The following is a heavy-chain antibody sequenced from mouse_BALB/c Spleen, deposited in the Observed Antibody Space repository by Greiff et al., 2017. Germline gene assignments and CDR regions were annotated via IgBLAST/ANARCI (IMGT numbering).Heavy chain of an antibody. V-gene: IGHV5-4*02. Sequence: DVKLVESGGGLVKPGGSLKLSCAASGFTFSDYYMYWVRQTPEKRLEWVATISDGGSYTYYPDSVKGRFTISRDNAKNNLYLQMSSLKSEDTAMYYCASGYYRYDGGYFDYWGQGTTLTVSS. D-gene: IGHD2-14*01. CDR2: ISDGGSYT. CDR3: ASGYYRYDGGYFDY. J-gene: IGHJ2*01. CDR1: GFTFSDYY.